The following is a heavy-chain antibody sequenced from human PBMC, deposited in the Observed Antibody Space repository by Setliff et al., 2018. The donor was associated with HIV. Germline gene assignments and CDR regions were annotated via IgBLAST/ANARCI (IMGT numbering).Heavy chain of an antibody. CDR3: ARAAYGYDSSGYFFDY. CDR2: IIPIFGTA. Sequence: PGPSVKVSCKASGGTFSSYVISWVRQAPGQGLEWMGGIIPIFGTANYAQKFQGRVTITTDEPTSTVYMELSSLRSEDTAVYYCARAAYGYDSSGYFFDYWGQGTLVTVSS. V-gene: IGHV1-69*05. CDR1: GGTFSSYV. J-gene: IGHJ4*02. D-gene: IGHD3-22*01.